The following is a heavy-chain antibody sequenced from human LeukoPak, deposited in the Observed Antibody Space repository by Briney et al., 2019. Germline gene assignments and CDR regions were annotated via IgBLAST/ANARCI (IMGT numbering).Heavy chain of an antibody. CDR2: INPNSGGT. CDR3: ARASTVTNSDFDC. Sequence: ASVKVSCKASGYTFTGYYMHWVRQAPGQGLEWMGWINPNSGGTNYAQKFQGWVAMTRDTSISTAYMELSRLRSDDTAVYYCARASTVTNSDFDCWGQGTLVTVSS. D-gene: IGHD4-17*01. J-gene: IGHJ4*02. CDR1: GYTFTGYY. V-gene: IGHV1-2*04.